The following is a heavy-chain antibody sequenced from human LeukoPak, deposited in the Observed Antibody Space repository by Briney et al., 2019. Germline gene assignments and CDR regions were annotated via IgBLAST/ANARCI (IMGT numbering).Heavy chain of an antibody. D-gene: IGHD1-1*01. CDR3: VIMSHTVVPTARIYYYMDI. CDR2: ISGSGGST. J-gene: IGHJ6*03. V-gene: IGHV3-23*01. Sequence: GGSLRLSCAASGFTFSSYAMSWVRQAPGKGLEWVSAISGSGGSTYYADSVKGRFTISRDNSKNTLYLQMNSLRAEDTAVYYCVIMSHTVVPTARIYYYMDIWGTGTTVIVSS. CDR1: GFTFSSYA.